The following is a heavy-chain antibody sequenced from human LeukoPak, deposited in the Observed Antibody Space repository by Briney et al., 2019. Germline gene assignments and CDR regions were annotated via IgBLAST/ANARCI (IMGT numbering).Heavy chain of an antibody. Sequence: SETLSLTCAVYGGSFSGYYWSWIRQPPGKGLEWIGEINHSGNTNYNPSLKSRVTISVDTSKNQFSLKLSSVTAADTAVYYCARVGAKYCGGDCYYDYWGQGTLVTVSS. J-gene: IGHJ4*02. CDR1: GGSFSGYY. V-gene: IGHV4-34*01. CDR3: ARVGAKYCGGDCYYDY. D-gene: IGHD2-21*02. CDR2: INHSGNT.